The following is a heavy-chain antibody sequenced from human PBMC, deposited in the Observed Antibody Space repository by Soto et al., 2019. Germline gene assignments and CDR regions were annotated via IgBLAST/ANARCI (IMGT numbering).Heavy chain of an antibody. CDR3: ARCHRTRTSLGDF. CDR1: GGSMRSSY. V-gene: IGHV4-59*01. Sequence: SETLSLTCTVSGGSMRSSYWSWIRQSPGKGLEWIGYGYYSGSTNYNPSLKSRVTISVDISKNQVSLKLTAMTAADTAVYYCARCHRTRTSLGDFWGQGTTVTFSS. CDR2: GYYSGST. J-gene: IGHJ6*02. D-gene: IGHD2-2*01.